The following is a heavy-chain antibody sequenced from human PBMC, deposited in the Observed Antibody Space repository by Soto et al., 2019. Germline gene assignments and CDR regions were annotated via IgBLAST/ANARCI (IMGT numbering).Heavy chain of an antibody. V-gene: IGHV1-69*10. CDR2: IIPILGIA. Sequence: SVKVSCKASGGTFSSYAISWVRQAPGQGLEWMGGIIPILGIANYAQKFQGRVTITADKSTSTAYMELSSLRSEDTAVYYCARARTGVEGLGAFDIWGQGTMVTVSS. CDR3: ARARTGVEGLGAFDI. CDR1: GGTFSSYA. J-gene: IGHJ3*02. D-gene: IGHD7-27*01.